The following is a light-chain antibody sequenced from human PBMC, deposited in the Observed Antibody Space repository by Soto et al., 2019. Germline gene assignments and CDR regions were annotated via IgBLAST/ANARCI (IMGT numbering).Light chain of an antibody. J-gene: IGKJ4*01. V-gene: IGKV1-9*01. Sequence: DIHLTQSPSFLSASVGDRVTITCRPSQAVPNNMAWYQQKPGKPPKLLIYEESTLHSGVPSRFSGRKSGTQLTLTIDSLQPEDFATYYCEQVKNYPRTFGGWTKVDIK. CDR2: EES. CDR3: EQVKNYPRT. CDR1: QAVPNN.